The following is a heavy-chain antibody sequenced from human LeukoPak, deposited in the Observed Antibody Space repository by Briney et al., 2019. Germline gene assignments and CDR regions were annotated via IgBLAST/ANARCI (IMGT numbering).Heavy chain of an antibody. CDR1: GFTFSYYW. J-gene: IGHJ4*02. Sequence: GGSLRLSCAASGFTFSYYWMHWVRQAPGEGLVWVSRINDDGRTTTYADSVKGRITISRDNAKNTLYLQMSSLRVEDTAVYYCARAKREAGNYDYWGQGTLVTVSS. CDR3: ARAKREAGNYDY. CDR2: INDDGRTT. D-gene: IGHD5-24*01. V-gene: IGHV3-74*03.